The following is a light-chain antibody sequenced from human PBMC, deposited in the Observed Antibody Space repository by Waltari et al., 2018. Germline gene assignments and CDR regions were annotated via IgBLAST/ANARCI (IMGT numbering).Light chain of an antibody. CDR2: KES. V-gene: IGKV1-5*03. CDR3: QHYDSYSAT. CDR1: QSISSW. J-gene: IGKJ4*02. Sequence: DIQMTQPPSTLSASVGDRVTITCRASQSISSWLAWYQQKPGKAPKLLIYKESNLESGVPSRFSGGGSGTEFTLNINSLQPDDFATYYCQHYDSYSATFGRGTKVEIK.